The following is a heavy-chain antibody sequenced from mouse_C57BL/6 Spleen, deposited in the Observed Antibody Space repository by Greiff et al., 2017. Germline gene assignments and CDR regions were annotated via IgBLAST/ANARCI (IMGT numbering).Heavy chain of an antibody. CDR1: GYTFTSYW. CDR3: ALIYYGNFPFDY. D-gene: IGHD2-1*01. V-gene: IGHV1-64*01. CDR2: IHPNSGST. J-gene: IGHJ2*01. Sequence: QVQLQQPGAELVKPGASVKLSCKASGYTFTSYWMHWVKQRPGQGLEWIGMIHPNSGSTNYNEKFKSKATLTVDKSSSTAYMQLSSLTSEDSAVYYCALIYYGNFPFDYWGQGTTLTVSS.